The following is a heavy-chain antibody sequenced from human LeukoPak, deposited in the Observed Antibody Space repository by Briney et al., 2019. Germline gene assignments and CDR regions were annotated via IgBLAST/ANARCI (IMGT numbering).Heavy chain of an antibody. Sequence: GGSLRLSCAASGFTFSSYWMHWVRQAPGKGLVWVSRINSDGRSTSYADSVKGRFTISRDNAKNTLYLQMNSLRAEDTAVYYCAKTPLNYYDSSGSMGYFDYWGQGTLVTVSS. J-gene: IGHJ4*02. V-gene: IGHV3-74*01. CDR1: GFTFSSYW. D-gene: IGHD3-22*01. CDR3: AKTPLNYYDSSGSMGYFDY. CDR2: INSDGRST.